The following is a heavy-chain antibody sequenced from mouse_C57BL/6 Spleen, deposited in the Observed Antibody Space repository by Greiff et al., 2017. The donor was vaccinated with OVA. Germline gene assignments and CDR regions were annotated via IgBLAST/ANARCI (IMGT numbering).Heavy chain of an antibody. CDR3: ARVNYYGSSSAYYAMDY. D-gene: IGHD1-1*01. J-gene: IGHJ4*01. CDR2: INPNNGGT. Sequence: VQLKASGPELVKPGASVKMSCKASGYTFTDYNMHWVKQSHGKSLEWIGYINPNNGGTSYNQKFKGKATLTVNKSSSTAYMELRSLTSEDSAVYYCARVNYYGSSSAYYAMDYWGQGTSVTVSS. CDR1: GYTFTDYN. V-gene: IGHV1-22*01.